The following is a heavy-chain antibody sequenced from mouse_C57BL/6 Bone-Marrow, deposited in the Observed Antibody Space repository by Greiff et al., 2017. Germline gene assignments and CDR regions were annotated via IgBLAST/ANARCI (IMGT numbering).Heavy chain of an antibody. D-gene: IGHD1-1*01. CDR2: IDPENGDT. CDR3: TTFITTVVADY. J-gene: IGHJ2*01. V-gene: IGHV14-4*01. Sequence: VQLQQSGAELVRPGASVTLSCTASGFNIKADYMHWVKQRPEQGLEWIGWIDPENGDTEYASKFQGKATITADTSSNTAYLQLSSLTSEDTAVDYCTTFITTVVADYWGQGTTLTVSS. CDR1: GFNIKADY.